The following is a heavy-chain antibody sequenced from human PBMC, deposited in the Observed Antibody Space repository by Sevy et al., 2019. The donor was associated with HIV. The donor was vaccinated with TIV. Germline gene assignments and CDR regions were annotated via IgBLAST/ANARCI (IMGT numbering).Heavy chain of an antibody. CDR2: IYSGGST. V-gene: IGHV3-53*01. D-gene: IGHD3-10*01. CDR3: ATLRGPNDAFDI. J-gene: IGHJ3*02. CDR1: GFTVSSNY. Sequence: GGSLRLSCSASGFTVSSNYMSWVRQAPGKGLEWVSVIYSGGSTYYADSVKGRFTISRDNSKNTLYLQMNSLRAEDTAVYYCATLRGPNDAFDIWGQGTMVTVSS.